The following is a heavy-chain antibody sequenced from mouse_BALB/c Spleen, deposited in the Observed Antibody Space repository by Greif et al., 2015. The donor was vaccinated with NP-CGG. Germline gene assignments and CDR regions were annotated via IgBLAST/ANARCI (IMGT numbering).Heavy chain of an antibody. Sequence: QVQLQQPGAELVKTGASVKLSCKASGYTFTEYTIHWVKQRSGQGLEWVGWFYPGSGSIKYNEKFKDKATLTADKSSSTVYMELSRLTSGDSAVYFCVRHGSTMITTGAMDYWGQGTSVTVSS. CDR2: FYPGSGSI. CDR1: GYTFTEYT. V-gene: IGHV1-62-2*01. CDR3: VRHGSTMITTGAMDY. J-gene: IGHJ4*01. D-gene: IGHD2-4*01.